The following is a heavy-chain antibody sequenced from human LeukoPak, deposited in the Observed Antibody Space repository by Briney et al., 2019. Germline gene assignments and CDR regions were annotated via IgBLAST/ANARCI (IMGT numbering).Heavy chain of an antibody. J-gene: IGHJ5*02. CDR2: ISAYNGNT. D-gene: IGHD4-17*01. CDR3: ARDRRQRVYGDYVWFDP. Sequence: GASVKVSCKASGYTFTSYGISWVRQAPGQGLEWMGWISAYNGNTNYAKKLQGRVTMTTDTSTSTAYMELRSLRSDDTAVYYCARDRRQRVYGDYVWFDPWGQGTLVTVSS. V-gene: IGHV1-18*04. CDR1: GYTFTSYG.